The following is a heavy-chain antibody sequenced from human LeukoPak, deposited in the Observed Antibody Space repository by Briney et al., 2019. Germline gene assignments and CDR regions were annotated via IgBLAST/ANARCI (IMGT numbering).Heavy chain of an antibody. D-gene: IGHD2-15*01. CDR3: ARDKFCSGGSCYYFDY. V-gene: IGHV1-69*04. CDR1: GYTFTSYG. Sequence: SVKVSCKASGYTFTSYGISWVRQAPGQGLGWMGRIIPILGIANYAQKFQGRVTITADKSTSTAYMGLSSLRSEDTAVYYCARDKFCSGGSCYYFDYWGQGTLVTVSS. J-gene: IGHJ4*02. CDR2: IIPILGIA.